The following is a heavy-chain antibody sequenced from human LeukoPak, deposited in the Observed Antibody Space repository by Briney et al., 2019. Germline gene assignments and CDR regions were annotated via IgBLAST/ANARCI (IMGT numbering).Heavy chain of an antibody. V-gene: IGHV3-48*04. Sequence: GGSLRLSCAASGFTFSSHSMNWGRRAPGKGLEWLSYITPSGVTMSNSDSVRGRFTISRDSAKNSVSLQMNSLTAEDTAVYYCARDHWGYLTNDAFDIWGQGTMVTVSS. J-gene: IGHJ3*02. D-gene: IGHD7-27*01. CDR2: ITPSGVTM. CDR1: GFTFSSHS. CDR3: ARDHWGYLTNDAFDI.